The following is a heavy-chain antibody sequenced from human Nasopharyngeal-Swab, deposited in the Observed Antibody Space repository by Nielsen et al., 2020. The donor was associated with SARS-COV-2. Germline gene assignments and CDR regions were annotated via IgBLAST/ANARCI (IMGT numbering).Heavy chain of an antibody. CDR3: ANTGVAGTPGGFDY. Sequence: SETLSLTCAVSGGSISSSNWWSWVRQPPGKGLEWIGEIYHSGSTNYNPSLKSRVTISVDKSKNQFSLKLSSVTAADTAVYYCANTGVAGTPGGFDYWGQGTLVTVSS. V-gene: IGHV4-4*02. CDR1: GGSISSSNW. J-gene: IGHJ4*02. D-gene: IGHD6-19*01. CDR2: IYHSGST.